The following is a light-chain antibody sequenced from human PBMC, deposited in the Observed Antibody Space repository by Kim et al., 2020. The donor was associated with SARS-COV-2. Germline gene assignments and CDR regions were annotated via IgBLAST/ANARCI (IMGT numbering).Light chain of an antibody. CDR2: GRN. Sequence: SSELTQDPVVSVALGQTVRITCQGDSLRSYYATWYQQKPRRAPVLVIYGRNNRPSGIPDRFSGSASGNTASLTISGTQAEDEADFYCQSRDSGGRVMFGGGTKVTVL. CDR3: QSRDSGGRVM. CDR1: SLRSYY. J-gene: IGLJ3*02. V-gene: IGLV3-19*01.